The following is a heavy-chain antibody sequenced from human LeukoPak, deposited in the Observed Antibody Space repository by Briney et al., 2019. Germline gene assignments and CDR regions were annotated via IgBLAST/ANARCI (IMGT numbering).Heavy chain of an antibody. Sequence: GASVKVSCKASGYTFTDYYRHWMRQAPGQGLEWMGIINPSGGNTKYAQKFQARVTMTRDTSTSTVYMELSSLRSEDTAVYYCARAHGYGDCDYWGQGTLVTVSS. CDR3: ARAHGYGDCDY. D-gene: IGHD4-17*01. J-gene: IGHJ4*02. V-gene: IGHV1-46*01. CDR2: INPSGGNT. CDR1: GYTFTDYY.